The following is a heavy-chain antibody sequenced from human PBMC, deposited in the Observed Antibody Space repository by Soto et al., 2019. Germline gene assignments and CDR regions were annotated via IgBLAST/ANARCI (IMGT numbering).Heavy chain of an antibody. D-gene: IGHD3-10*01. CDR2: ISGSGGRT. J-gene: IGHJ4*02. Sequence: EVQLLESGGVLVQPGGSLRLSCAASGFTFSTYAMTWVRQAPGKGLEWVSSISGSGGRTYYADSVKGRFTISRDNSKNTLYLQTNSLRAEDTAVYYRAKAGDYHGSESYFPLDYWGQGTLVPVSS. CDR3: AKAGDYHGSESYFPLDY. V-gene: IGHV3-23*01. CDR1: GFTFSTYA.